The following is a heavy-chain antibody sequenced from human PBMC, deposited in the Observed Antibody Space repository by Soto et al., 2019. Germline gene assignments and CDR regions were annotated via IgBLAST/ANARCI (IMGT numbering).Heavy chain of an antibody. D-gene: IGHD3-22*01. CDR1: GFTFSSYA. J-gene: IGHJ3*02. V-gene: IGHV3-23*01. CDR3: ASGYHYYDSSGYDKWDAFDI. Sequence: GSLRLSCAASGFTFSSYAMSWVRQAPGKGLEWVSTISGSGGSTYYADSVKGRFTISRDNAKNSLYLQMNSLRAEDTAVYYCASGYHYYDSSGYDKWDAFDIWGQGTMVTVSS. CDR2: ISGSGGST.